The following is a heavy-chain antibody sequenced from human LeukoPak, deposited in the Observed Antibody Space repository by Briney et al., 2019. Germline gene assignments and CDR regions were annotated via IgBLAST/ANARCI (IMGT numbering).Heavy chain of an antibody. CDR1: GGSISSYY. Sequence: SETLSLTCTVSGGSISSYYWSWIRQPARKGLEWIGRIYTSGSTNYNPSLKSRVTISVDKSKNQFSLKLSSVTAADTAVYYCARDTAGYCSGGSCYPNWFDPWGQGTLVTVSS. CDR2: IYTSGST. D-gene: IGHD2-15*01. V-gene: IGHV4-4*07. J-gene: IGHJ5*02. CDR3: ARDTAGYCSGGSCYPNWFDP.